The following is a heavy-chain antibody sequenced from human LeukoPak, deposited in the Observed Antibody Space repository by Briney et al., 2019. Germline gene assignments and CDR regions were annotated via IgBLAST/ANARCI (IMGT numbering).Heavy chain of an antibody. D-gene: IGHD3-10*01. J-gene: IGHJ5*02. Sequence: PSETLSLTCTVSGYSITSGYYWGWIRQPPGKGLEWIGSIYYSGSTYYNPSLKSRVTISVDTSKNQFSLKLSSVTAADTAVYYCARRIVGYGSGSYDQYNWFDPWGQGTLVTVSS. CDR1: GYSITSGYY. V-gene: IGHV4-38-2*02. CDR3: ARRIVGYGSGSYDQYNWFDP. CDR2: IYYSGST.